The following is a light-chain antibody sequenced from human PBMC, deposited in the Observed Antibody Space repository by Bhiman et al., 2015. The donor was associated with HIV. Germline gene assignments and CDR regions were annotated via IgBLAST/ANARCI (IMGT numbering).Light chain of an antibody. V-gene: IGLV3-21*01. Sequence: SYELTQPPSVSVAPGKTARITCGGNNIGTKSVHWYQQKPGQAPVLVIYYDSDRPSGIPERFSGSNSGNTATLTISGTQAMDEADYYCQTWDNYTPVIFGGGTKLSVL. CDR3: QTWDNYTPVI. J-gene: IGLJ2*01. CDR1: NIGTKS. CDR2: YDS.